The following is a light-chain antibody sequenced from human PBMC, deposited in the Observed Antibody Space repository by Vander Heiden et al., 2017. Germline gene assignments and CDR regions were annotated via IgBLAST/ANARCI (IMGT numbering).Light chain of an antibody. CDR1: QSVSSY. CDR3: QHRSGWLPGT. J-gene: IGKJ1*01. Sequence: EIVLTQSPATLSLSPGEGATLSCRASQSVSSYLAWYQHNPGQAPRLLIYEASNRATGIPGRFSGTGSGTDFTLTISSLEPEDSAVYYCQHRSGWLPGTFGPGTKVEIK. V-gene: IGKV3-11*01. CDR2: EAS.